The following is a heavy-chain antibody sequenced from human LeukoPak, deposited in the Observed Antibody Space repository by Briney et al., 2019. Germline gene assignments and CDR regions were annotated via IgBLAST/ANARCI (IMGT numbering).Heavy chain of an antibody. D-gene: IGHD2/OR15-2a*01. CDR2: IKGDGSYI. Sequence: GGSLRLSCAASGFSFSSYWMHWVRQAPGKGLVWVSRIKGDGSYITYADSVKGRFTISRDNARNTLYLQMNSLRAEDTAVYYCAKADEMNMDYWGQGTLVTVSS. CDR1: GFSFSSYW. V-gene: IGHV3-74*01. J-gene: IGHJ4*02. CDR3: AKADEMNMDY.